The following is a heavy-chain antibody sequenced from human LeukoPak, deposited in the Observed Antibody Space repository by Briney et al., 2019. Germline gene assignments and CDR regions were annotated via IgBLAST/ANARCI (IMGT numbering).Heavy chain of an antibody. CDR1: GYTFTSYA. Sequence: ASVKVSCKASGYTFTSYAMNWVRQAPGQGLEWMGWINTNTGDPTYAQGFTGRFVFSLDTSVSTAYLQISSLKAEDTAVYYCARTPPVDTAMVTPKGAFDIWGQGTMVTVSS. CDR2: INTNTGDP. J-gene: IGHJ3*02. V-gene: IGHV7-4-1*02. D-gene: IGHD5-18*01. CDR3: ARTPPVDTAMVTPKGAFDI.